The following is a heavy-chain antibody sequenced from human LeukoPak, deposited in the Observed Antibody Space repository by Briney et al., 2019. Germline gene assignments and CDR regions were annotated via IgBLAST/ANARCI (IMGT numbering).Heavy chain of an antibody. D-gene: IGHD3-16*02. V-gene: IGHV1-69*13. CDR2: IIPIFGTA. J-gene: IGHJ4*02. CDR1: GGTFSSYA. Sequence: SVKVSCKASGGTFSSYAISWVRQAPGQGLEWMGGIIPIFGTANYAQKFQGRVTITADESTSTAYMELSSLRSEDTAVYYCARDHGVNYDYVWGSYRPTAYFDYWGQGTLVTVSS. CDR3: ARDHGVNYDYVWGSYRPTAYFDY.